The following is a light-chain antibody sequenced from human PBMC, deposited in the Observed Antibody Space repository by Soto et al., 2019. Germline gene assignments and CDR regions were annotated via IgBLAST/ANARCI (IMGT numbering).Light chain of an antibody. CDR3: QQYNNWPPRT. CDR2: GAS. J-gene: IGKJ1*01. Sequence: SPATLSVSPGERATLSCRASQSVSSNLAWYQQKPGQAPRLLIYGASTRATGIPARFSGSGSGTEFTLTISSLQSEDFAVYYCQQYNNWPPRTFGQGTKVDIK. V-gene: IGKV3-15*01. CDR1: QSVSSN.